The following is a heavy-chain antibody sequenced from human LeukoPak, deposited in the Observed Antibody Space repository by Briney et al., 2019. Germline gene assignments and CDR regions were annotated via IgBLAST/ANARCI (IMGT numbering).Heavy chain of an antibody. J-gene: IGHJ5*02. D-gene: IGHD6-13*01. CDR3: ARDKLDSSSVRDGWFDP. CDR1: GGTFSSYA. Sequence: SVKVSCKASGGTFSSYAISWVRQAPGQGLEWMGGIIPIFGTANYAQKFQGRVTITADKSTSTAYMELSSLRSEDTAVYYCARDKLDSSSVRDGWFDPWGQGTLVTVSS. CDR2: IIPIFGTA. V-gene: IGHV1-69*06.